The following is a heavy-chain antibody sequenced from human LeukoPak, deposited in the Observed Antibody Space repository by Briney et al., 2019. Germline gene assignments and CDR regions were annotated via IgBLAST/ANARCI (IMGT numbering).Heavy chain of an antibody. D-gene: IGHD3-10*01. Sequence: PGGSLRLSCAASGFTFSSYWMSWVRQAPGKGLEWVANIKQDGSEKYYVDSVKGRFTISRDNAKNSLYLQMNSLRAEDTAVYYCARDLYVWFGESNYGMDVWGQGTTVTVSS. CDR3: ARDLYVWFGESNYGMDV. V-gene: IGHV3-7*01. CDR1: GFTFSSYW. CDR2: IKQDGSEK. J-gene: IGHJ6*02.